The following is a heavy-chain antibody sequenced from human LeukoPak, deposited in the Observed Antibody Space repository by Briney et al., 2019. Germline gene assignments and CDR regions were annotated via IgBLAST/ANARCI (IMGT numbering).Heavy chain of an antibody. CDR2: MSYDGSNK. CDR1: GFTFSSYA. Sequence: GGSLRLSCAASGFTFSSYAMHWVRQALGKGLEWVAVMSYDGSNKYYADSVKGRFTISRDNSKNTLYLQMNSLRAEDTAVYYCARGGVAARFDYWGQGTLVTVSS. V-gene: IGHV3-30-3*01. D-gene: IGHD6-6*01. J-gene: IGHJ4*02. CDR3: ARGGVAARFDY.